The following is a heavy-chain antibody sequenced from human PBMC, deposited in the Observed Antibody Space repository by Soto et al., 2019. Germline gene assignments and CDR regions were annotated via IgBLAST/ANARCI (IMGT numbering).Heavy chain of an antibody. CDR2: ISGSGGSM. J-gene: IGHJ4*02. CDR3: ARRGSGSYYDY. CDR1: GFTFSSYA. D-gene: IGHD6-19*01. V-gene: IGHV3-23*01. Sequence: EVQLLESGGGVVQPGGSLRLSCAASGFTFSSYAMRWVRQAPGKGLEWVSAISGSGGSMYYADSVKGRFTISRDNSKNTLYLQMNSLRAEDTAVYYCARRGSGSYYDYWGQGTLVTVSS.